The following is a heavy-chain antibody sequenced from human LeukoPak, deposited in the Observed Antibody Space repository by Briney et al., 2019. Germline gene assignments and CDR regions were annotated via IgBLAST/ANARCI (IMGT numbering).Heavy chain of an antibody. CDR3: AGLGYSGYGFWDY. V-gene: IGHV3-30-3*01. CDR2: ISYDGSKI. Sequence: GGSLRLSCAASGFTFSSYPLHWVRQAPGKGLEWVTLISYDGSKIYYADSVKGRFTISRDNSKNTLYLQMNSLRAEDTAVYYCAGLGYSGYGFWDYWGQGTLVTVSS. CDR1: GFTFSSYP. D-gene: IGHD5-12*01. J-gene: IGHJ4*02.